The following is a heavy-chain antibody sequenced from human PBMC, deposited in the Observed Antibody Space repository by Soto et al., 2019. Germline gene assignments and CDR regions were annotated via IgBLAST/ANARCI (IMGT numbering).Heavy chain of an antibody. J-gene: IGHJ6*02. CDR2: IWYDGSNK. CDR1: GFTFSSYG. Sequence: GGSLRLSCAASGFTFSSYGMHWVRQAPGKGLEWVAVIWYDGSNKYYADSVKGRFTISRDNSKNTLDLQMNSLRAEDKDVYYCAREDIAAAPRSYYYYGMDVWGQGTTVTVSS. V-gene: IGHV3-33*01. D-gene: IGHD6-13*01. CDR3: AREDIAAAPRSYYYYGMDV.